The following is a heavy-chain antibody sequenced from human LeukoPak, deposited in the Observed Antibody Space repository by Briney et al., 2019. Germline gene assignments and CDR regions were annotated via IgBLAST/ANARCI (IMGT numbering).Heavy chain of an antibody. CDR3: ATLRQLDY. CDR2: ISAYNGNT. D-gene: IGHD6-6*01. J-gene: IGHJ4*02. CDR1: GYTFTSYG. Sequence: VASVKVSCKASGYTFTSYGISCVRQAPGQGLEWMGWISAYNGNTNYAQKFQGRVTMTRGTSISTAYMELSRLRSDDTAVYYCATLRQLDYWGQGTLVTVSS. V-gene: IGHV1-18*01.